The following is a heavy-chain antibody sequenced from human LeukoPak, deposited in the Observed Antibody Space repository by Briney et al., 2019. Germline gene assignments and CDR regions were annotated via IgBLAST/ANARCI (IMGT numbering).Heavy chain of an antibody. CDR2: ISGSGGST. D-gene: IGHD6-19*01. Sequence: VGSLRLSCAASGFTFSSYAMSWVRQAPGKGLEWVSAISGSGGSTYYADSVKGRFTISRDNSKNTLYLQMNSLRAEDTAVYYCAKDWMAVADSYYFDYWGQGTLVTVSS. CDR3: AKDWMAVADSYYFDY. CDR1: GFTFSSYA. V-gene: IGHV3-23*01. J-gene: IGHJ4*02.